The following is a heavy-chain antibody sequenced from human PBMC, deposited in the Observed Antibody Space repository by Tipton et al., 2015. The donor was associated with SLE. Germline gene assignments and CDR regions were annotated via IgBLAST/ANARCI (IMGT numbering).Heavy chain of an antibody. CDR1: GFIFRNYG. Sequence: SLRLSCAGGGFIFRNYGMNWVRQAPGKGLEWLSYISGGGATQHYADSVKGRLTISRDNAKNSLYLQMNDLRVEDTAVYYCARDCTDSVCSYYGMDVWGQGTTVTVFS. V-gene: IGHV3-48*03. CDR2: ISGGGATQ. D-gene: IGHD3-22*01. CDR3: ARDCTDSVCSYYGMDV. J-gene: IGHJ6*02.